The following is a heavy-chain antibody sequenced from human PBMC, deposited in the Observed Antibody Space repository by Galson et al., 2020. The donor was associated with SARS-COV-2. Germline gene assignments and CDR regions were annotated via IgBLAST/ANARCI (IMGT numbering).Heavy chain of an antibody. D-gene: IGHD5-12*01. CDR2: FDPEDGET. V-gene: IGHV1-24*01. CDR1: GYTLTELS. J-gene: IGHJ3*02. Sequence: GESLKISCKVSGYTLTELSMHWVRQAPGKGLEWMGGFDPEDGETIYAQKFQGRVTMTEDTSTDTAYMELSSLRSEDTAVYYCATYPAERGYSGYGAGAAFDIWGQGTMVTVSS. CDR3: ATYPAERGYSGYGAGAAFDI.